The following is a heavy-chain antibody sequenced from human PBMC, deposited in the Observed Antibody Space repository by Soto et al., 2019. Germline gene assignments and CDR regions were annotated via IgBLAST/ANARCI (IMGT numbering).Heavy chain of an antibody. CDR1: GFTFSSYA. D-gene: IGHD2-15*01. V-gene: IGHV3-21*01. CDR2: ISSSGYI. J-gene: IGHJ6*02. Sequence: GGSLRLSCAASGFTFSSYAMSWVRQAPGKRLEWLSSISSSGYIFSTGSVRGRFTISRDNAKNSVYLQINSLRAEDTAVYFCARDCSGGSCYPGMDVWGQGTTVTVSS. CDR3: ARDCSGGSCYPGMDV.